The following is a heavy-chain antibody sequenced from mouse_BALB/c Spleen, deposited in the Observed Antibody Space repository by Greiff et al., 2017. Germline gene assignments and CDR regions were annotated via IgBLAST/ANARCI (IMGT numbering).Heavy chain of an antibody. CDR2: IYPGSGNT. V-gene: IGHV1-63*01. Sequence: QVQLQQSGAELVRPGTSVKISCKASGYAFTNYWLGWVKQRPGHGLEWIGDIYPGSGNTYYNEKFKGKATLTADKSSSTAYMQLSSLTSEDSAVYFCARKLRSHFDYWGQGTTLTVSS. D-gene: IGHD1-1*01. CDR3: ARKLRSHFDY. J-gene: IGHJ2*01. CDR1: GYAFTNYW.